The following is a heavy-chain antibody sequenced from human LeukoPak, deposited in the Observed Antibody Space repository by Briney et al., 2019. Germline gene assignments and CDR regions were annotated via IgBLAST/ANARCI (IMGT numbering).Heavy chain of an antibody. CDR3: ARGHYGMDV. J-gene: IGHJ6*02. CDR1: GGSFSGYS. V-gene: IGHV4-34*01. Sequence: SETLSLTCAVYGGSFSGYSWNWIRQPPVKGLEWIGEINHSGGTNYNPSLKSRVTISVDTSKKQFSLKLSSVTAADTAVYYCARGHYGMDVWGQGTTVTVSS. CDR2: INHSGGT.